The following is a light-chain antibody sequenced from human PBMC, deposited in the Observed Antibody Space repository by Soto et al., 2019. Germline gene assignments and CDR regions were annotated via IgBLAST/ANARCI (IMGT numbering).Light chain of an antibody. J-gene: IGKJ5*01. CDR2: GAS. V-gene: IGKV3-11*01. CDR1: QSVSSR. CDR3: QLRSNWPPGIT. Sequence: ETVLTQSPGTLSLSPGERATLACRASQSVSSRLAGYQQTTGKAPRILISGASSRATGIPERFSGSGSWTDFTLTASRLEPEEFAVYYCQLRSNWPPGITFGQGTRLEI.